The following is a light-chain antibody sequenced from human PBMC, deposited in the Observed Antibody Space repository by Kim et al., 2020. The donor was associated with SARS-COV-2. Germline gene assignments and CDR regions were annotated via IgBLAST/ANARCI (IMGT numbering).Light chain of an antibody. CDR2: DVS. CDR1: SSDVGGYNY. V-gene: IGLV2-11*01. Sequence: QSALTQPRSVSGSPGQSVTISCTGTSSDVGGYNYVSRYQQHPGKAPKLMIYDVSKRPSGVPDRFSGSKSGNTASLTISGLQAEDEADYYCCSYAGSYTVVFGGGTQLTVL. J-gene: IGLJ2*01. CDR3: CSYAGSYTVV.